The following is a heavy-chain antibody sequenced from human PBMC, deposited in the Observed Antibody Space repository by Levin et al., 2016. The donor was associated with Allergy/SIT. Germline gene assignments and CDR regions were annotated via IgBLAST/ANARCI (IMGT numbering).Heavy chain of an antibody. V-gene: IGHV4-39*01. CDR2: IFYSGRT. CDR3: ARQDIVVVVVEGEPDAFDI. Sequence: SETLSLTCTVSGGSISSNSYFWAWIRQPPGKGLEWIGSIFYSGRTFYNPSLKSRVTTSVDTATNQFSLNLTSVTAADTAVYYCARQDIVVVVVEGEPDAFDIWGQGTMVTVSS. D-gene: IGHD2-15*01. J-gene: IGHJ3*02. CDR1: GGSISSNSYF.